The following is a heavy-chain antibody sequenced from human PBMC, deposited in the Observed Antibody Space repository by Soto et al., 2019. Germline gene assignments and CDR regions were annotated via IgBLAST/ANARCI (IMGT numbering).Heavy chain of an antibody. D-gene: IGHD2-8*01. Sequence: GSLRLSCATSGFTFSSYPIHWVRQAPGKGPVWVSRITEDGSGTTYADSVKGRFTVTRDNAENTMYLQMSGLGAEDTAVYHCVRGTNGWRGMDYWGQGTLVTVSS. CDR3: VRGTNGWRGMDY. V-gene: IGHV3-74*01. CDR1: GFTFSSYP. J-gene: IGHJ4*02. CDR2: ITEDGSGT.